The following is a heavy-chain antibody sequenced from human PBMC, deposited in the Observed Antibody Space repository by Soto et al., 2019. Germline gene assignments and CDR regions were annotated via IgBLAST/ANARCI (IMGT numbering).Heavy chain of an antibody. V-gene: IGHV1-2*02. Sequence: ASLKVSCKASGYTFTGFYMHWVRQAPGQGLEWMGWINPNNGGTNYVQKFQDRVTMTRDTSITTAYMELSGLRSDDTAVYYCARDPGPYGDYSYWGQGTLVTVSS. CDR2: INPNNGGT. CDR1: GYTFTGFY. CDR3: ARDPGPYGDYSY. J-gene: IGHJ4*02. D-gene: IGHD4-17*01.